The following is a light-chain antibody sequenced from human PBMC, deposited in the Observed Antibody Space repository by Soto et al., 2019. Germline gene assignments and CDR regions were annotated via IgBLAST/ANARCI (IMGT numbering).Light chain of an antibody. Sequence: DIQMTQSPSSLCASVGDRVTITCLASQGISNYLACYQRKPGKVPDLLISSASTLQSGAPSRFSGNGSGTDFTLTISRLEPEDFAVDYCQQYGSSPITFGGGTKVDIK. CDR2: SAS. CDR3: QQYGSSPIT. V-gene: IGKV1-27*01. CDR1: QGISNY. J-gene: IGKJ4*01.